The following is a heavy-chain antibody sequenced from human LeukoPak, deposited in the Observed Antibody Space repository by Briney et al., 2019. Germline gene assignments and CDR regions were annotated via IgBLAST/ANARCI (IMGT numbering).Heavy chain of an antibody. D-gene: IGHD4-17*01. J-gene: IGHJ4*02. CDR3: ARCGKDGDYVQN. CDR2: IYYSGST. V-gene: IGHV4-31*03. CDR1: GGSISSGGYY. Sequence: SETLSLTCTVSGGSISSGGYYWSWIRQRPGKGLEWIGYIYYSGSTYYNPSLKSRVTISVDTSKNQFSLKLSSVTAADTAVYYCARCGKDGDYVQNWGQGTLVTASS.